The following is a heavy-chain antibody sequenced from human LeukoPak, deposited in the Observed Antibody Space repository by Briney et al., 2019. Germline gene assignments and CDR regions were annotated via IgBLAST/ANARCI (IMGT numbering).Heavy chain of an antibody. V-gene: IGHV3-21*01. CDR3: ARDSRTVSDAFDI. CDR1: GFTFSSYS. J-gene: IGHJ3*02. Sequence: GGSLRLSCAASGFTFSSYSMHWVRQAPGKGLEWVSSISSSSSYISYADSVTGRFTISRDNAKNSLYLQMNSLRAEDTAVYYCARDSRTVSDAFDIWGQGTMVTVSS. CDR2: ISSSSSYI. D-gene: IGHD4-17*01.